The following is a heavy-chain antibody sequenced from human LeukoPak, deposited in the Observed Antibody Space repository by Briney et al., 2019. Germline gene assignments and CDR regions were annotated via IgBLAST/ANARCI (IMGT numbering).Heavy chain of an antibody. CDR2: IIPIFGTA. V-gene: IGHV1-69*05. CDR1: GYTLTELS. CDR3: ARGKTIRDFWSGYTFDY. D-gene: IGHD3-3*01. J-gene: IGHJ4*02. Sequence: SVKVSCKVSGYTLTELSMHWVRQAPGQGLEWMGGIIPIFGTANYAQKFQGRVTITTDESTSTAYMELSSLRSEDTAVYYCARGKTIRDFWSGYTFDYWGQGTLVTVSS.